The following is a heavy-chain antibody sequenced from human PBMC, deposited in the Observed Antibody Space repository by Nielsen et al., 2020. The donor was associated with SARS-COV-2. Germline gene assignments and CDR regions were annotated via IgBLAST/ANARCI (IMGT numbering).Heavy chain of an antibody. V-gene: IGHV1-2*06. D-gene: IGHD4-11*01. CDR2: INPNSGGT. CDR3: ARADYRYDYYYGMDV. CDR1: GYTFTGYY. Sequence: ASVKVSCKASGYTFTGYYMHWVRQAPGQGLEWMGRINPNSGGTNYAQKFQGRVTMTRDTSISTAYMELSRLRSDDTAVYYCARADYRYDYYYGMDVWGQGTTVTVSS. J-gene: IGHJ6*02.